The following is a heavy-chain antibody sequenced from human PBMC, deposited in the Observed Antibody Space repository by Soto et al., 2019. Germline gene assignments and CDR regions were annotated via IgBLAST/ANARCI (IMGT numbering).Heavy chain of an antibody. Sequence: EVQLLESGGGLVQPGGSLRLSCAASGFTFTNHAMTWVRQAPGKGLEWVSSISGSGGDTSYGDSVKGRFTISRDNSKNTLYLQMNSLSAEDTAIYYCARVICSTTSCRNVVPTTRVFFFDYWGQGTLVTVSS. CDR3: ARVICSTTSCRNVVPTTRVFFFDY. D-gene: IGHD2-2*01. J-gene: IGHJ4*02. CDR1: GFTFTNHA. CDR2: ISGSGGDT. V-gene: IGHV3-23*01.